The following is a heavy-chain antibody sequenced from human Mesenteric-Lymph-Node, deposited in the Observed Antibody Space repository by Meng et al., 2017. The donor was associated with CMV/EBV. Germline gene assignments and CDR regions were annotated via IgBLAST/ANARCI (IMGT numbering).Heavy chain of an antibody. V-gene: IGHV3-30*02. CDR1: GFTFRSYG. J-gene: IGHJ6*02. CDR3: AKDYDTSGYYSMYYYYGMDV. CDR2: IQLVGNNK. D-gene: IGHD3-22*01. Sequence: GGSLRLSCTASGFTFRSYGMHWVRQAPGEGLEWVTFIQLVGNNKYYADSVKGRFTISRDNSKNTLYLQMSSLRAEDTAVYYCAKDYDTSGYYSMYYYYGMDVWGQGTTVTVSS.